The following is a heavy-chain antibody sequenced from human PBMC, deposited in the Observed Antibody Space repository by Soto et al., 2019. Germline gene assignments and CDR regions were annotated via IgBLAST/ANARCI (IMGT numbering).Heavy chain of an antibody. V-gene: IGHV1-2*02. CDR2: ISPHSGGP. Sequence: QVRLVQSGAEVKKPGASVKVSCKASGYTFTGYYIHWVRQAPGQGLEWMGSISPHSGGPNCAQRFQGRVTMTRDTSMTTVYMEMSGLTSDDTAVYYCAREEQTGANYYLDYWGQGTLVTVSS. D-gene: IGHD7-27*01. CDR3: AREEQTGANYYLDY. J-gene: IGHJ4*02. CDR1: GYTFTGYY.